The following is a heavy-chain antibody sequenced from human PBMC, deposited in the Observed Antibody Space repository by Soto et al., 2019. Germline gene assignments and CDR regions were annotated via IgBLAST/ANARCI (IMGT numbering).Heavy chain of an antibody. J-gene: IGHJ2*01. CDR2: IIPILGIA. Sequence: QVQLVQSGAEVKKPGSSVKVSCKASGGTFSSYTISWVRQAPGQGLEWMGRIIPILGIANYAQKFQGRVTITADKSTSTAYMELCSLRSEDTAVYYCARDRFGDGPQGDFDLWGRGTLVTVSS. V-gene: IGHV1-69*08. CDR1: GGTFSSYT. CDR3: ARDRFGDGPQGDFDL. D-gene: IGHD3-10*01.